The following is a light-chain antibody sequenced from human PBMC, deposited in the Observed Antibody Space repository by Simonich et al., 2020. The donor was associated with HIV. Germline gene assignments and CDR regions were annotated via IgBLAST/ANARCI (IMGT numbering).Light chain of an antibody. CDR3: QQYNNLPPLT. CDR1: QSVSRK. Sequence: EIVMTQSPATLSVSPGERATLSCRASQSVSRKLAWYQQRLGQSPRRLIYGASTRATGIPARFSGSGSGSEFTLTISSLQSEDFAVYYCQQYNNLPPLTFGGGTKVEMK. V-gene: IGKV3-15*01. CDR2: GAS. J-gene: IGKJ4*01.